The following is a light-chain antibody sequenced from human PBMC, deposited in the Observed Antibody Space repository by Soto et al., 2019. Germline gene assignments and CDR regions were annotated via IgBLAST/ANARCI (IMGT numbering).Light chain of an antibody. V-gene: IGKV4-1*01. CDR2: WAS. CDR1: QSVLYSSKNKNY. CDR3: QQYYSTLLT. Sequence: DIVMTQSPDSLAVSLGERATINCKSSQSVLYSSKNKNYLAWYQQKPGQPPKLLIYWASTRESGVPDRFRGSWSGTDFTLTISSLQAEDVAVYYCQQYYSTLLTFGGGTKVEIK. J-gene: IGKJ4*01.